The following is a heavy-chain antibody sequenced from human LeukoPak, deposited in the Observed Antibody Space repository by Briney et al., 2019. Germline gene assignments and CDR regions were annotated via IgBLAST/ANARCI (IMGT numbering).Heavy chain of an antibody. CDR1: GYSISSGYY. CDR2: IYHRGST. V-gene: IGHV4-38-2*02. D-gene: IGHD4-17*01. CDR3: ARDATVTTTYYYGMDV. J-gene: IGHJ6*04. Sequence: SETLSLTCAVSGYSISSGYYWGWIRQPPGKGLEWIGTIYHRGSTYYNPSLKSRVTISVDTSMNQFSLKLSSVTAADTAVYYCARDATVTTTYYYGMDVWGKGTTVTVSS.